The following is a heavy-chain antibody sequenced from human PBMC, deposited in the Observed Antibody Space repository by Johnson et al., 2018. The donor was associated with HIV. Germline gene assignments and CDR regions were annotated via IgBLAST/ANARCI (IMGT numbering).Heavy chain of an antibody. Sequence: QVQLVESGGGVVQPGRSLRLSCAASGFTFSSYGMHWVRQAPGKGLEWVAVISYDGSNKYYADSVKGRFTIYRDNSKNTLYVQMNRRGAEDTAVYYCAKWGWEATGTNDAFDIWGQGTMVTVSS. D-gene: IGHD1-26*01. V-gene: IGHV3-30*18. J-gene: IGHJ3*02. CDR3: AKWGWEATGTNDAFDI. CDR1: GFTFSSYG. CDR2: ISYDGSNK.